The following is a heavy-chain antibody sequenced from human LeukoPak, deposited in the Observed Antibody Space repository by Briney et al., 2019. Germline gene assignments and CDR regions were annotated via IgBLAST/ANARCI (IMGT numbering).Heavy chain of an antibody. V-gene: IGHV1-69*05. D-gene: IGHD6-6*01. CDR2: IIPIFGTA. CDR3: ASAKVIAARPNRQVYYFDY. CDR1: GGTFSSYA. Sequence: SVKVSCKASGGTFSSYAISWVRQAPGQGLEWMGGIIPIFGTANYAQKFQGRVTITTDESTSTAYMELSSLRSEDTAVYYCASAKVIAARPNRQVYYFDYWGQGTLVTVSS. J-gene: IGHJ4*02.